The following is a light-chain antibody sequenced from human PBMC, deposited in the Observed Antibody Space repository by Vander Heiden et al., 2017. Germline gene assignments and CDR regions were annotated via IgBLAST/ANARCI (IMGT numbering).Light chain of an antibody. CDR3: ATWDDTRNLYV. V-gene: IGLV1-36*01. Sequence: QSVLSQPPSVSEAPRQRVTISCSGSDSNLGNNGVDWYQQLPGRAPKILIYFDDLRPSGVSDRFSGSKSGTSASLVISDLQADDEADYFCATWDDTRNLYVFGSGTKVTVL. CDR2: FDD. CDR1: DSNLGNNG. J-gene: IGLJ1*01.